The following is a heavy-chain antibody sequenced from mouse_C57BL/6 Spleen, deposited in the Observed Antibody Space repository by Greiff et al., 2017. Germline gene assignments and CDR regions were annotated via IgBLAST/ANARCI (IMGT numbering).Heavy chain of an antibody. Sequence: EVQGVESGGGLVKPGGSLKLSCAASGFTFSSYTMSWVRQTPEKRLEWVATISGGGGNTYYPDSVKGRFTISRDNAKNTLYLQMSSLRSEDTALYYCARHVYDGYYPAYWGQGTLVTVSA. J-gene: IGHJ3*01. V-gene: IGHV5-9*01. D-gene: IGHD2-3*01. CDR1: GFTFSSYT. CDR2: ISGGGGNT. CDR3: ARHVYDGYYPAY.